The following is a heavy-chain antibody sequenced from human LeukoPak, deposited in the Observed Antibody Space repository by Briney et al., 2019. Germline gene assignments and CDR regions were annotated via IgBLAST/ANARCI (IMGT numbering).Heavy chain of an antibody. Sequence: SETLSLTCTVSGGSISSSSYYWGWIRQPPGKGLEWIGSIYYSGSTYYNPSLKSRVTISVDTSKNQFSLKLSSVTAADTAVYYCARGGRLRYCWFDPWGQGTLVTVSS. V-gene: IGHV4-39*07. CDR2: IYYSGST. D-gene: IGHD4-17*01. J-gene: IGHJ5*02. CDR3: ARGGRLRYCWFDP. CDR1: GGSISSSSYY.